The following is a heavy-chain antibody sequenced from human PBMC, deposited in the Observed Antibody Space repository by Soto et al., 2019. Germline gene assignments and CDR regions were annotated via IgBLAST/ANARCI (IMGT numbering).Heavy chain of an antibody. V-gene: IGHV4-59*01. D-gene: IGHD2-15*01. CDR3: ARDRHWYGSGGPFYPAGSFDI. J-gene: IGHJ3*02. CDR1: GGSITSYY. CDR2: IFHGLGP. Sequence: QAHLEQSGPGLAKPSETLSLTCTFSGGSITSYYWSWIRQPPGKGLEWIGYIFHGLGPNYNSSLRGRVSISVDTSRNQLSLELRSLTAADTAVYYCARDRHWYGSGGPFYPAGSFDIWGQGTMVAVST.